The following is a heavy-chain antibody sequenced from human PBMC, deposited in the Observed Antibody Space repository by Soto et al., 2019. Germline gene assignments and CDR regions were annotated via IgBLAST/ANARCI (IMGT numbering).Heavy chain of an antibody. J-gene: IGHJ5*02. V-gene: IGHV1-46*01. CDR3: ARDYCSGGSCYLWFDP. CDR1: GYTFTSYH. D-gene: IGHD2-15*01. Sequence: ASVKVSCKASGYTFTSYHIHWVRQAPGQGLEWMGIINPSSGSPNYAQNFQGRVTLTRDTSTSTAYMELRSLRSDDTAVYYCARDYCSGGSCYLWFDPWG. CDR2: INPSSGSP.